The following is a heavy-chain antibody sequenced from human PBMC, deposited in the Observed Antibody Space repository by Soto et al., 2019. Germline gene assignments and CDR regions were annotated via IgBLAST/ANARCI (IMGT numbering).Heavy chain of an antibody. Sequence: QVQLQESGPGLVKPSETLSLTCSVSGASISNYCWTWIRQPPGKGLEWIGFICAGGITKDNPSLNSRVTLSVETSRNQFSLILSPVTAADTAMYFCARCRDGANILAPWGQGTLVTVSS. CDR2: ICAGGIT. V-gene: IGHV4-59*01. J-gene: IGHJ5*02. D-gene: IGHD1-26*01. CDR1: GASISNYC. CDR3: ARCRDGANILAP.